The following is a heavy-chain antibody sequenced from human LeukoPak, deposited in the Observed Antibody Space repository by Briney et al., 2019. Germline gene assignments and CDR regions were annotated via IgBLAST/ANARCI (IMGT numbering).Heavy chain of an antibody. D-gene: IGHD6-13*01. CDR1: GYTFTSYY. CDR2: INPSGGST. J-gene: IGHJ3*02. Sequence: ASVKVSCKASGYTFTSYYMHWVRQAPGQGLEWMGIINPSGGSTSYAQKFQGRVTMTRNTSISTAYMELSSLRSEDTAVYYCARSVILYSSSWYGRSNAFDIWGQGTMVTVSS. V-gene: IGHV1-46*01. CDR3: ARSVILYSSSWYGRSNAFDI.